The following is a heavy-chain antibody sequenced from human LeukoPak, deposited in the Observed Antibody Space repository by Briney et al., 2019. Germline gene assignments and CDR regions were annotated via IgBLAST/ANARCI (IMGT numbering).Heavy chain of an antibody. Sequence: KPSETLSLTCTVSGYSISSGYYWGWIRQPPGKGLGWIGSIYHSGSTYYNPSLKSRVTISVDTSKNQFSLKLSSVTAADTAVYYCAGPKSGSYTRGLDYWGQGTLVTVSS. CDR2: IYHSGST. V-gene: IGHV4-38-2*02. CDR1: GYSISSGYY. D-gene: IGHD1-26*01. J-gene: IGHJ4*02. CDR3: AGPKSGSYTRGLDY.